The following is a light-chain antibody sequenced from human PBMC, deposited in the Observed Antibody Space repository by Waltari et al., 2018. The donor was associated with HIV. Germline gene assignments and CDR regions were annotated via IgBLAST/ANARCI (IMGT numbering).Light chain of an antibody. CDR1: QSVLYNSNNKNY. CDR2: WAS. V-gene: IGKV4-1*01. Sequence: DIVMTQSPDSLAVSLGERATINCKSSQSVLYNSNNKNYLSWYQQRPGQPPKLLIYWASTRESGVPDRCSGSGSGTDFTLTINSLQAEDVAVYYCQQYYSTPPWTFGQGTKVEVK. J-gene: IGKJ1*01. CDR3: QQYYSTPPWT.